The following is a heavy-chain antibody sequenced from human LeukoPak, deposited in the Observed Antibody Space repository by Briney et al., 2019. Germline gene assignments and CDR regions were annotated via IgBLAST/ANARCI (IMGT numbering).Heavy chain of an antibody. CDR2: IKQDGSEK. V-gene: IGHV3-7*01. D-gene: IGHD4-23*01. CDR1: GFTFSSYW. J-gene: IGHJ4*02. CDR3: ARVGASVVTGSLDY. Sequence: GGSLRLSCAASGFTFSSYWMSWVRQAPGKGLEWVANIKQDGSEKYYVDSVKGRFTISRDNAKNSLYLQMNSLRAEDTAVYYCARVGASVVTGSLDYWGQGTLVTVSS.